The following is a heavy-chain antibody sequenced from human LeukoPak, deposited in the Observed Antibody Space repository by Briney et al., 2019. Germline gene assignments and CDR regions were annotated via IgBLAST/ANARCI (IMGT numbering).Heavy chain of an antibody. CDR1: GYIFTSFS. CDR2: INTNTDSP. CDR3: ARVVDYYDSSGPRGWDAFDI. D-gene: IGHD3-22*01. Sequence: ASVKVSCKASGYIFTSFSMNWVRQAPGQGLERMGWINTNTDSPTYAQGFTGRFVFSLDTSASTAYLQISSLKAEDTAVYYCARVVDYYDSSGPRGWDAFDIWGQGTMVTVSS. V-gene: IGHV7-4-1*02. J-gene: IGHJ3*02.